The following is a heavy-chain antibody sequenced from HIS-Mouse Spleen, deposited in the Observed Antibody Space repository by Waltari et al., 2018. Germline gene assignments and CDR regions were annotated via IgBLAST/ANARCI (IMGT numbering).Heavy chain of an antibody. V-gene: IGHV4-31*03. J-gene: IGHJ2*01. CDR3: AREIPYSSSWYDWYFDL. Sequence: QVQLQESGPGLVKPSQTLSLTCTVSGGSISSGGYYWSWIRQHPGKGLEWIGSIYYSGSTYYTPSLKSRVTISVDTSKNQFSLKLSSVTAADTAVYYCAREIPYSSSWYDWYFDLWGRGTLVTVSS. CDR1: GGSISSGGYY. D-gene: IGHD6-13*01. CDR2: IYYSGST.